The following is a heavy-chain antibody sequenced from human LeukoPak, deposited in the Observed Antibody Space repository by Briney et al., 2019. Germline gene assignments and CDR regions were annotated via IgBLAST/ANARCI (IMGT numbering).Heavy chain of an antibody. V-gene: IGHV4-4*07. J-gene: IGHJ4*02. D-gene: IGHD3-10*01. CDR2: IYTSGGT. CDR3: ARGRFGGTSFDY. CDR1: GGSISSYY. Sequence: SETLSLTCTVSGGSISSYYWSWIRQPAGKGVVWIGRIYTSGGTNYNPSLKSRVTMSVDTSKNQFSLKLSSVTAADTAVYYCARGRFGGTSFDYWGQGTLVTVSS.